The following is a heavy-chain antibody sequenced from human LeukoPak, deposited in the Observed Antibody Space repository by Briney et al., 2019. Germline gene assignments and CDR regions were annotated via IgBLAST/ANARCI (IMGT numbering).Heavy chain of an antibody. CDR3: ARDFIGRVYYDSSGSAHFDY. Sequence: GGSLRLSCAASGFTFSSYWMSWVRQAPGKGLEWVANIKQDGSEKYYVDSVKGRFTISRDNAKNSLYLQMNSLRAEDTAVYYCARDFIGRVYYDSSGSAHFDYWGQGTLVTVSS. CDR2: IKQDGSEK. CDR1: GFTFSSYW. D-gene: IGHD3-22*01. V-gene: IGHV3-7*01. J-gene: IGHJ4*02.